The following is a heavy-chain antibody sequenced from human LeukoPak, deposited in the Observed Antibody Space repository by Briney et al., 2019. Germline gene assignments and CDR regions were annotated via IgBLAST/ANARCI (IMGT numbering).Heavy chain of an antibody. Sequence: PEGSLRLSCAASGFTFSDYALGWVRQAPGKGLEWLSYINNIGGNRYYADSVKGRFTISRDNSKNTLYLQMNSLRAGDTAVYYCALGGQQLKSPTEDVWGKGTTVTVSS. D-gene: IGHD6-13*01. V-gene: IGHV3-23*01. CDR1: GFTFSDYA. CDR3: ALGGQQLKSPTEDV. J-gene: IGHJ6*04. CDR2: INNIGGNR.